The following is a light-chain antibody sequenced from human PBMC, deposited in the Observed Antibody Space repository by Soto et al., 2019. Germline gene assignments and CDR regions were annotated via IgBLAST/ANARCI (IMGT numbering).Light chain of an antibody. V-gene: IGKV3-11*01. CDR1: QSVGSD. Sequence: EIVLTQSPATLSLSPGERATLSCRASQSVGSDLAWYQQKAGQAPRLLIYDASNRPTGIPARFSGSGSGTEFTLTISSRVPEDFAVYYCQQRSNWPPLTFGGGTKVEIK. CDR3: QQRSNWPPLT. J-gene: IGKJ4*01. CDR2: DAS.